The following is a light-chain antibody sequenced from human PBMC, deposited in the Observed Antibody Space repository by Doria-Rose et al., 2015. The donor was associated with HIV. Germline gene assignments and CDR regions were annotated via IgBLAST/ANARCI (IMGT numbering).Light chain of an antibody. CDR3: QAWDSNATSYV. CDR2: QNI. V-gene: IGLV3-1*01. J-gene: IGLJ1*01. Sequence: CWYQQKPGHSPVLVIYQNIKRPSGIAERFSGSNSGNTATLTISGTQAMDEADYYCQAWDSNATSYVFGTGTKVTVL.